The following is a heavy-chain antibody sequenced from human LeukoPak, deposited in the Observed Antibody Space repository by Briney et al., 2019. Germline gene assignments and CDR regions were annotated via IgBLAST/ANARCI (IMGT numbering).Heavy chain of an antibody. D-gene: IGHD3-10*01. CDR3: AGPGAGDLDY. CDR2: INYSGST. V-gene: IGHV4-34*01. CDR1: GGPFRAYY. J-gene: IGHJ4*02. Sequence: SETLSLTCSVYGGPFRAYYWRWLPQPPGKGLEGIGEINYSGSTNYNPSLKRRVTISIDTSKNHFSLKLSSGTAADTAVYYCAGPGAGDLDYWGQGTLVTVSS.